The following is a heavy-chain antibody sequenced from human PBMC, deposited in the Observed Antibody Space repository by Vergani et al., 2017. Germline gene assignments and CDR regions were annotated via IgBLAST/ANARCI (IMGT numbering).Heavy chain of an antibody. CDR1: GFTFSSYG. J-gene: IGHJ4*02. D-gene: IGHD3-10*01. CDR3: ASDGAYGSGNAGGPDY. Sequence: QVQLVESGGGVVQPGRSLRLSCAASGFTFSSYGMHWVRQAPGEGLEWVAVISYDGSNKYYADSVKGRFTISRDNSKNTLCLQTTSLRAEDTAVYYCASDGAYGSGNAGGPDYWGQGTLVTVSS. V-gene: IGHV3-30*03. CDR2: ISYDGSNK.